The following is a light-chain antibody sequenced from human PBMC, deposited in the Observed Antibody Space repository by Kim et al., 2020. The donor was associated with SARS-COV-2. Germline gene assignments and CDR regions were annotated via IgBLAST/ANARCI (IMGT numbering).Light chain of an antibody. CDR3: QVWDGSSDHVL. CDR2: YDS. CDR1: NLGNKS. V-gene: IGLV3-21*04. Sequence: AAGKAARITCDENNLGNKSVLWYQQKPGQAPVLVMYYDSDRPSGIPERFSGSNSGNTATLTISRVEAGDEADYYCQVWDGSSDHVLFGGGTQLTVL. J-gene: IGLJ2*01.